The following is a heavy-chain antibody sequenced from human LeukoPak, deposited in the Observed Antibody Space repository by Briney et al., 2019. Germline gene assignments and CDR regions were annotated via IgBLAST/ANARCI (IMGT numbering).Heavy chain of an antibody. Sequence: SGTLSLTCAVYGGSFSGYYWSWIRQPPGKGLEWIGEINHSGSTNYNPSLKSRVTISVDTSKNPFSLKLSSVTAADTAVYYCAGGKMVRATTRYYYYYYMDVWGKGTTVTISS. CDR1: GGSFSGYY. CDR2: INHSGST. CDR3: AGGKMVRATTRYYYYYYMDV. D-gene: IGHD3-10*01. V-gene: IGHV4-34*01. J-gene: IGHJ6*03.